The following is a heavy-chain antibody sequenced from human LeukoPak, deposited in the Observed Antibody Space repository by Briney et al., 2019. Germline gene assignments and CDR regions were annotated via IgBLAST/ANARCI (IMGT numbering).Heavy chain of an antibody. D-gene: IGHD3-3*01. CDR3: ARKYYDFWSGYTKRGLWFDP. J-gene: IGHJ5*02. CDR2: IYPGDSDT. Sequence: GESLKISCKGSGYSFTSYWIGWVRQMPGKGLEWMGIIYPGDSDTRYSPSFQGQVTISADKSISTAYLQWSSLKASDTAMYYCARKYYDFWSGYTKRGLWFDPWGQGTLVTVSS. CDR1: GYSFTSYW. V-gene: IGHV5-51*01.